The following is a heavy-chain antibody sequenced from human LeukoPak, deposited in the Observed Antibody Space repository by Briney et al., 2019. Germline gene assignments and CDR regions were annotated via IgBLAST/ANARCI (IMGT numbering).Heavy chain of an antibody. Sequence: GGSLRLSCAASGFTFSTYSMNWVRQAPGKGLEWVSSISSSSNDIYYADSVKGRFTISRDNAKNSLYLQMNSLRAEDTAVYYCARVRAILGAFDIWGQGTMVTVSS. CDR1: GFTFSTYS. J-gene: IGHJ3*02. D-gene: IGHD3-3*02. CDR2: ISSSSNDI. CDR3: ARVRAILGAFDI. V-gene: IGHV3-21*01.